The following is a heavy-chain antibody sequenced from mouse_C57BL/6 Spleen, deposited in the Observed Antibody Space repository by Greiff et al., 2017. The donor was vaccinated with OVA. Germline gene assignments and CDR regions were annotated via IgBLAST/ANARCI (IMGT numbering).Heavy chain of an antibody. V-gene: IGHV1-18*01. CDR2: INPNNGGT. D-gene: IGHD2-13*01. CDR3: ARIYYGDYGAWFAY. J-gene: IGHJ3*01. CDR1: GYTFTDYN. Sequence: EVQLQQSGPELVKPGASVKIPCKASGYTFTDYNMDWVKQSPGKSLEWIGDINPNNGGTIYNQKFKGKATLTVDKSSSTAYMELRSLTSEDTAVYYCARIYYGDYGAWFAYWGQGTLVTVSA.